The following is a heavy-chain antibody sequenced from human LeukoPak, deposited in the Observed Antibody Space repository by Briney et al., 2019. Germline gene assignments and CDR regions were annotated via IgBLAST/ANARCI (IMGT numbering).Heavy chain of an antibody. D-gene: IGHD3-22*01. Sequence: PGGSLRPSCVASGFTSSSYAMSWVRPAAGKGLEWVSTISGSGVSTYYPDSLKGRFTNSRDNSKNTMSLQMNSLRAEGTAVYYCTTDDYYYDSSAPFDYWGQGTLVTVSS. J-gene: IGHJ4*02. V-gene: IGHV3-23*01. CDR1: GFTSSSYA. CDR2: ISGSGVST. CDR3: TTDDYYYDSSAPFDY.